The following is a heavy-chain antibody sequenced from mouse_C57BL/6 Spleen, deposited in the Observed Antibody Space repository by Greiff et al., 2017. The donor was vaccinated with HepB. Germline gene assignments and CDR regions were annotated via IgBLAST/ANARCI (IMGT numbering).Heavy chain of an antibody. V-gene: IGHV1-20*01. J-gene: IGHJ1*03. CDR3: ARWAITTVVARGYFDV. CDR2: INPYNGDT. CDR1: GYSFTGYF. D-gene: IGHD1-1*01. Sequence: EVQLQQSGPELVKPGDSVKISCKASGYSFTGYFMNWVMQSHGKSLEWIGRINPYNGDTFYNQKFKGKATLTVDKSSSTAHMELRSLTSEDSAVYYCARWAITTVVARGYFDVWGTRTTVTVSS.